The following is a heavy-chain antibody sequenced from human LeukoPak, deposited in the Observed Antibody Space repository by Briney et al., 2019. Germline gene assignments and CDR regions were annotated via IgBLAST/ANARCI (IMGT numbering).Heavy chain of an antibody. CDR3: ATGRQADY. CDR1: GGSITNYY. J-gene: IGHJ4*02. Sequence: SETLSLTCTVSGGSITNYYWSWIRQPAGKGLEWIGHIHTSGSYWSTTYDPSLKSRVTMSIDTSKNQFSLKLTSVTAADTAVYYCATGRQADYWGQGTLVTVSS. CDR2: IHTSGSYWST. V-gene: IGHV4-4*07.